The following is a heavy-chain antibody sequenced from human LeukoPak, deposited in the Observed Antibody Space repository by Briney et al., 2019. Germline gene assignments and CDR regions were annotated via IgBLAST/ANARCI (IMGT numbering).Heavy chain of an antibody. V-gene: IGHV1-18*01. CDR1: GYTFTSYG. D-gene: IGHD6-6*01. Sequence: ASVKVSCKASGYTFTSYGISWVRQAPGQGLEWMGWISAYNGNTNYAQKLQGRVTMTTDTSTSTVYMELRSLRSDDTAVYYCARSAAARGYYYMDVWGKGTTVTVSS. CDR3: ARSAAARGYYYMDV. CDR2: ISAYNGNT. J-gene: IGHJ6*03.